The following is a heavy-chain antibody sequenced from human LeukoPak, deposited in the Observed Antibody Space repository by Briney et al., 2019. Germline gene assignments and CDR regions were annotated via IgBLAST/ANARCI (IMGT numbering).Heavy chain of an antibody. D-gene: IGHD3-3*01. V-gene: IGHV3-7*01. CDR2: MKQDGSEK. Sequence: PGGSLRLSCAASGFTLSSYWMCWVRQAPGKGLEWVANMKQDGSEKYYVDSVKGRFTISRDNAKNSLYLQMNSLRAEDTAVYYCARDGRPDVWSGYYQAFVYWGQGTLVTVSS. CDR3: ARDGRPDVWSGYYQAFVY. J-gene: IGHJ4*02. CDR1: GFTLSSYW.